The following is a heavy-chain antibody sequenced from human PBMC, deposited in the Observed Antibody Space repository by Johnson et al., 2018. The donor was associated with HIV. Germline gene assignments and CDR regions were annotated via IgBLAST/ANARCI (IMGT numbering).Heavy chain of an antibody. CDR1: GFTVSTNY. CDR3: PVDTEAFDI. D-gene: IGHD1-14*01. V-gene: IGHV3-30*03. J-gene: IGHJ3*02. CDR2: ISYDGINK. Sequence: QVQLVESGGGLVQPGGSLRLSCAASGFTVSTNYMSWIRQAPGKGLEWETIISYDGINKYYAESVKGRFTISRDISKDTLYLQMNSLRAEDTAVYYCPVDTEAFDIWGQGTMVTVSS.